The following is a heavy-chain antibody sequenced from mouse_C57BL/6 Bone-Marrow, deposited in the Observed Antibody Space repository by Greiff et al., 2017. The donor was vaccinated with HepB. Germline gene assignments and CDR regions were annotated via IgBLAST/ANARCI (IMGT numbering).Heavy chain of an antibody. CDR1: GYTFTSYG. CDR2: IYPRSGNT. J-gene: IGHJ1*03. CDR3: ARPNYYGSSWYFDV. D-gene: IGHD1-1*01. V-gene: IGHV1-81*01. Sequence: VKLMESGAELARPGASVKLSCKASGYTFTSYGISWVKQRTGQGLEWIGEIYPRSGNTYYNEKFKGKATLTADKSSSTAYMELRSLTSEDSAVYFCARPNYYGSSWYFDVWGTGTTVTVSS.